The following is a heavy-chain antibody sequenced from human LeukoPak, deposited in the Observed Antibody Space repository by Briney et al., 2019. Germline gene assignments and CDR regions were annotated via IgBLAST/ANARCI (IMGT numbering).Heavy chain of an antibody. J-gene: IGHJ4*02. V-gene: IGHV1-8*03. CDR3: ARASRGGRGVINLQQSYYFDY. CDR2: MNPNSGNS. CDR1: GYTFTSYD. Sequence: ASVKVSCKASGYTFTSYDINWVRQAPGQGLEWMGWMNPNSGNSGCAQKFQGRVTITRNTSISTAYMELSSLRSEDTAVYYCARASRGGRGVINLQQSYYFDYWGQGTLVTVSS. D-gene: IGHD3-10*01.